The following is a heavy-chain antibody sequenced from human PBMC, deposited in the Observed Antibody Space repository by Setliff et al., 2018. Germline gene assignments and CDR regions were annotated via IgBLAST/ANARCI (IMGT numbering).Heavy chain of an antibody. Sequence: PSETLSLTCTVSGGSISSYYWSWIRQSPGKGLEWRGYVHYSGDSNYNPSLKSRVTMSVDTSKDQFSLNLRSVTAADMAVYYCARQPSSGSYYNPRPYYFDFWGQGTLVTVSS. CDR2: VHYSGDS. J-gene: IGHJ4*02. D-gene: IGHD3-10*01. V-gene: IGHV4-59*01. CDR1: GGSISSYY. CDR3: ARQPSSGSYYNPRPYYFDF.